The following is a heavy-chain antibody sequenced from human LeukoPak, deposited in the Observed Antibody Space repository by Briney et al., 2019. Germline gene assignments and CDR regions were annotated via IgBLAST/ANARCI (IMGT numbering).Heavy chain of an antibody. V-gene: IGHV4-39*07. CDR1: GGSISSSSYY. CDR3: ARGAIPFVEWSHYFDF. Sequence: SETLSLTCTVSGGSISSSSYYWGWIRQPPGKGLEWIGSIYYSGSTYYNPSLKSRVTISVDTSKNQFSLNLSSMTAADTAIYYCARGAIPFVEWSHYFDFWGRGTLVTVSS. D-gene: IGHD3-3*01. CDR2: IYYSGST. J-gene: IGHJ4*02.